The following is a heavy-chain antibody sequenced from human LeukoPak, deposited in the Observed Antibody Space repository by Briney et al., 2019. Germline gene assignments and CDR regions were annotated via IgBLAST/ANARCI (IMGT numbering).Heavy chain of an antibody. D-gene: IGHD2-2*01. V-gene: IGHV1-69*01. Sequence: SVKVSCKASGGTFSSYAVSWVRQAPGQGLEWMGGIIPIFGTANYAQKFQGRVTITADESTSTAYMELSSLRSEDTAVYYCARDPTVVSAPGYFDYWGQGTLVTVSS. CDR2: IIPIFGTA. J-gene: IGHJ4*02. CDR3: ARDPTVVSAPGYFDY. CDR1: GGTFSSYA.